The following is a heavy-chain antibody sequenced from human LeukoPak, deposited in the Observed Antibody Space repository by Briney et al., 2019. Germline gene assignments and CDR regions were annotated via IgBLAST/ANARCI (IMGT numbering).Heavy chain of an antibody. D-gene: IGHD3-22*01. CDR2: INPNSGGT. Sequence: ASVKVSCKASGYTFTGYYMHWVRQAPGQGLEWVGWINPNSGGTNYAQKFQGRVTMTRDTSISTAYMELSRLRSDDTAVYYCARDADYYDTWFDPWGQGTLVTVSS. J-gene: IGHJ5*02. CDR1: GYTFTGYY. CDR3: ARDADYYDTWFDP. V-gene: IGHV1-2*02.